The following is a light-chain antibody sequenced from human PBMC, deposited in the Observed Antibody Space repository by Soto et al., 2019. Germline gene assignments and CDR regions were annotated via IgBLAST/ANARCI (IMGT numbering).Light chain of an antibody. CDR2: GAS. Sequence: EIVLTQSPGTLSLSPGERATLSCRASQSVGSSYLAWYQQKPGQAPRLLIYGASSRATAIPDRFSGSGSGTDFTLTISRLEPEDFAVYYCQQYNNWPPTFGGGTKVEIK. J-gene: IGKJ4*01. CDR3: QQYNNWPPT. V-gene: IGKV3-20*01. CDR1: QSVGSSY.